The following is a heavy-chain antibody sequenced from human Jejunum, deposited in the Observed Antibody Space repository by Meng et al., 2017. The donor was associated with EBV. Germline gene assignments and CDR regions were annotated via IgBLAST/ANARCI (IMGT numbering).Heavy chain of an antibody. CDR1: GGSISTDNW. CDR3: ARDRGVEDY. J-gene: IGHJ4*02. V-gene: IGHV4-4*02. Sequence: QGSGPGRGKASGTLSLTVAFSGGSISTDNWWSWVRQPPGKGLEYIGEIHHSGSTKYNPSLKSRVTISVDKSNNHFSLKLSSVTAADTAVYYCARDRGVEDYWGQGTLVTVSS. CDR2: IHHSGST. D-gene: IGHD5-24*01.